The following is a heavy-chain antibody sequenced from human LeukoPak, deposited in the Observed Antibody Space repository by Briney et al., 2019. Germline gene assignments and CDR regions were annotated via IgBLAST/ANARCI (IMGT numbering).Heavy chain of an antibody. CDR3: ARDLRAYGSGSYYKN. CDR1: GYSISSGYY. Sequence: TSETLSLTCTVSGYSISSGYYWGWIRQPPGKGLEWIGSIYHSGSTYYNPSLKSRVTISVDTSKNQFSLKLSSVTAADTAVYYCARDLRAYGSGSYYKNWGQGTLVTVSS. J-gene: IGHJ4*02. V-gene: IGHV4-38-2*02. D-gene: IGHD3-10*01. CDR2: IYHSGST.